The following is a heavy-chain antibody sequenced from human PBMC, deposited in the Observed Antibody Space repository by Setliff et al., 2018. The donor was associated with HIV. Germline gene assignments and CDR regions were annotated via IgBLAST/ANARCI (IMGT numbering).Heavy chain of an antibody. D-gene: IGHD2-8*02. CDR3: ARIDPSKFWSHDY. Sequence: ASETLSLTCTVSGDTDFYWNWIRQPPGKGLEWIGYIHASGKTNYNPSLKSRVTLALDTSEMHFSLHLTSVTAADTAVYYCARIDPSKFWSHDYWGRGTLVTVSS. J-gene: IGHJ4*02. CDR1: GDTDFY. V-gene: IGHV4-4*09. CDR2: IHASGKT.